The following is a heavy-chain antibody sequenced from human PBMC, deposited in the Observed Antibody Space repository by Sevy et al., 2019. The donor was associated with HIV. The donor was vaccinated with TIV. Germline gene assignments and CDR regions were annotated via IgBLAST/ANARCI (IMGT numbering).Heavy chain of an antibody. J-gene: IGHJ5*02. D-gene: IGHD3-10*01. CDR1: GFTFSIYT. V-gene: IGHV3-21*01. CDR2: ISSSSSYI. CDR3: ARSLGNYYGSGTYQEDWFDP. Sequence: GGYLRLSCAASGFTFSIYTMNWVRQAPGKGLEWVSSISSSSSYIYYTDSVKGRFSISRDNAKNALFLQMNSLRAEDTAVYYCARSLGNYYGSGTYQEDWFDPWGQGTLVTVSS.